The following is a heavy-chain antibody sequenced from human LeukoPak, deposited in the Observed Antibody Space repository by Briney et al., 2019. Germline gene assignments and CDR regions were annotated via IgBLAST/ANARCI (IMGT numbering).Heavy chain of an antibody. CDR1: GGSVSSYY. V-gene: IGHV4-59*02. CDR3: ARETASWDTASGFDP. D-gene: IGHD5-18*01. J-gene: IGHJ5*02. Sequence: SETLSLTCSVSGGSVSSYYWSWIRQPPGKGLEWIGYIYYSGSTNYNPSLKSRVTISVDTSKNQFSLKLSSVTAADTAVYYCARETASWDTASGFDPWGQGTLVTVSS. CDR2: IYYSGST.